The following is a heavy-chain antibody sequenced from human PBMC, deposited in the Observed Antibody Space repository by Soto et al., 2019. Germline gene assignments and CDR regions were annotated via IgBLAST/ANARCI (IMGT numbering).Heavy chain of an antibody. V-gene: IGHV3-30*03. CDR3: ATSNGGTYYYYYGMDV. CDR1: GFTFSSYG. J-gene: IGHJ6*02. Sequence: QVQLVESGGGVVQPGRSLRLSCAASGFTFSSYGMHWVRQAPGKGLEWVAVISYDGSNKYYADSVKGRFTISRDNSKNTLYLQRNSLRAEDKAVYYCATSNGGTYYYYYGMDVWGQGTTVTVSS. D-gene: IGHD1-26*01. CDR2: ISYDGSNK.